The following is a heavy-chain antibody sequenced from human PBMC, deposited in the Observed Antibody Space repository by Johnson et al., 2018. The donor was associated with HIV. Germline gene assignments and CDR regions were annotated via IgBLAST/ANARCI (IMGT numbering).Heavy chain of an antibody. CDR3: ATRDPTYRPGAFDI. J-gene: IGHJ3*02. V-gene: IGHV3-11*04. CDR2: ISSSGSTI. CDR1: GFTFSDHY. Sequence: QVQLVESGGGLVKPGGSLRLSCAASGFTFSDHYMSWIRQAPGKGLERVSYISSSGSTIYYADSVTGRFTISMDNAKNSLYLQMSSLRVEDTAVYYCATRDPTYRPGAFDIWGQGTTVTVSS. D-gene: IGHD1-14*01.